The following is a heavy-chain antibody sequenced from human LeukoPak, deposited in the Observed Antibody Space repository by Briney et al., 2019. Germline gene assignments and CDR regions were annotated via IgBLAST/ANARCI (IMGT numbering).Heavy chain of an antibody. CDR1: GFTFSSYA. V-gene: IGHV3-30-3*01. CDR2: ISYDGSNK. J-gene: IGHJ4*02. Sequence: GGSLRLSCAASGFTFSSYAMHWVRQAPGKGLEWVAVISYDGSNKYYADSVKGRFTISRDNSKNTLYLQMNSLRAEGTAVYYCARVIGSYWGQGTLVTVSS. CDR3: ARVIGSY.